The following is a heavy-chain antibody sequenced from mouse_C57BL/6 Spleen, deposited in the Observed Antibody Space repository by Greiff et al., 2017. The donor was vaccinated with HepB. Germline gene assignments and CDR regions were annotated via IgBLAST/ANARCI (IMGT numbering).Heavy chain of an antibody. J-gene: IGHJ4*01. CDR3: AREGSYYGNFYYAMDY. Sequence: VQLQQSGPELVKPGASVKISCKASGYTFTDYYMNWVKQSHGKSLEWIGDINPNNGGTSYNQKFKGKATLTVDKSSSTAYMELRSLTSEDSAVYYCAREGSYYGNFYYAMDYWGQGTSVTVSS. CDR1: GYTFTDYY. D-gene: IGHD2-1*01. CDR2: INPNNGGT. V-gene: IGHV1-26*01.